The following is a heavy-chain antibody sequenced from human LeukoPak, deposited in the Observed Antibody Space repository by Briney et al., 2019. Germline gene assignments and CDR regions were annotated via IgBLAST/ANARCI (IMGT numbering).Heavy chain of an antibody. CDR1: GGTFSSYA. D-gene: IGHD5-24*01. Sequence: EASVKVSCTASGGTFSSYAISWVRQAPGQGLEWMGWISAYNDNTNYAQKLQGIVTMTTDTSTSTAYMELRSLRSDDTAVYYCARDVGDGYTRYYFDYWGQGTLVTVSS. CDR3: ARDVGDGYTRYYFDY. V-gene: IGHV1-18*01. CDR2: ISAYNDNT. J-gene: IGHJ4*02.